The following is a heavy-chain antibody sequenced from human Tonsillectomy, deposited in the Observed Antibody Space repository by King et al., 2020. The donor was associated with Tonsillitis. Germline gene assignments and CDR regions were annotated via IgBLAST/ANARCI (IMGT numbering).Heavy chain of an antibody. CDR3: ARDLVAMVMDY. D-gene: IGHD5-18*01. Sequence: QLVQSGAEVKKPGSSVKFSCKASGGTFNSYAINWVRQAPGQGLEWMGGIIPIYCTTYYAQKFQGRVTNTADQPTSTAYMELSSLTSDDTAVYYSARDLVAMVMDYWGQGTLLTVSS. V-gene: IGHV1-69*01. CDR2: IIPIYCTT. CDR1: GGTFNSYA. J-gene: IGHJ4*02.